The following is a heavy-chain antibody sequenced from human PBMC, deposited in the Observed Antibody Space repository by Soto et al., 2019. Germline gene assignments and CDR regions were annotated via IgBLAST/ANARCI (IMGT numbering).Heavy chain of an antibody. CDR1: GYTFTGHQ. Sequence: ASLKVSCKASGYTFTGHQIHWVRQAPGQGLEWVGWINPNTGDTNYSQRFTGWVTMTSDTSISTAYVELTRLRSDDTAVYYCAKVRYSSPMGYYYGMDVWGQGTTVTVSS. V-gene: IGHV1-2*04. D-gene: IGHD6-19*01. J-gene: IGHJ6*02. CDR3: AKVRYSSPMGYYYGMDV. CDR2: INPNTGDT.